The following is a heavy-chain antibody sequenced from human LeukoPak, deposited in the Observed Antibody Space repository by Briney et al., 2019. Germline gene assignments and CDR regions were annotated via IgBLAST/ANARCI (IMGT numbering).Heavy chain of an antibody. D-gene: IGHD1-26*01. CDR3: VKDRGGSPFYGMDV. CDR1: GFTFSSYA. Sequence: VGSLRLSCAGSGFTFSSYAMSWVRQAPGKGLEWVSTISGSGGAGTYYADSVKGRFTVSRDNSRNTLYLPMNSLRAEDTAVYYCVKDRGGSPFYGMDVWGQGTTVTVSS. J-gene: IGHJ6*02. V-gene: IGHV3-23*01. CDR2: ISGSGGAGT.